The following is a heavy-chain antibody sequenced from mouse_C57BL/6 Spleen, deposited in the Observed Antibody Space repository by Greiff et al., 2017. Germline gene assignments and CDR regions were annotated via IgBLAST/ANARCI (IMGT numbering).Heavy chain of an antibody. CDR2: IYPGSGNT. J-gene: IGHJ4*01. V-gene: IGHV1-76*01. CDR1: GYTFTDYY. Sequence: LVESGAELVRPGASVKLSCKASGYTFTDYYINWVKQRPGQGLEWIARIYPGSGNTYYNEKFKGKATLTAEKSSSTAYMQLSSLTSEDSAVYFCARSLYYDYNYAMDYWGQGTSVTVSS. D-gene: IGHD2-4*01. CDR3: ARSLYYDYNYAMDY.